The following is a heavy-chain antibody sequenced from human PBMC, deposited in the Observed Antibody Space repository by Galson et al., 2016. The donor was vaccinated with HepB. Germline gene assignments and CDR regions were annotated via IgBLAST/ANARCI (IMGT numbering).Heavy chain of an antibody. CDR3: ARVSVSVADLSTNYYYGMDV. V-gene: IGHV3-74*01. J-gene: IGHJ6*02. D-gene: IGHD3-16*02. Sequence: SLRLSCAASGFTFGDHYMDWVRQAPGKGLVWVSRIDRYGSSTGYADSVKGRFTISRDNSDNPLYLQMNSLRAEDTAVYYCARVSVSVADLSTNYYYGMDVWGQGTTVTVSS. CDR2: IDRYGSST. CDR1: GFTFGDHY.